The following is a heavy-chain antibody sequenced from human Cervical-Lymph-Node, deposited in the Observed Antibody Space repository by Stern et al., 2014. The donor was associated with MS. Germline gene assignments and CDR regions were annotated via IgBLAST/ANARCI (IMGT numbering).Heavy chain of an antibody. CDR3: ARWVRTGHYYFDY. Sequence: QVQLQQSGPGLVKPSETLSLTCTVSGGSISSYYWSWIRQPPGKGLEWIGYIYYNGITDYNPSLKSRVSISIDTSKSQFSLKLNSVTAADTAIYYCARWVRTGHYYFDYWGQGTLVTVSS. J-gene: IGHJ4*02. CDR2: IYYNGIT. D-gene: IGHD3/OR15-3a*01. CDR1: GGSISSYY. V-gene: IGHV4-59*01.